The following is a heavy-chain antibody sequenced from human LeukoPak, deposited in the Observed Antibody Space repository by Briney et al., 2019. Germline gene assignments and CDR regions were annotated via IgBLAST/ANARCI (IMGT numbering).Heavy chain of an antibody. Sequence: KSSETLSLTCTVSGDSISSYYWSWIRQPPGKGLEWIGYIYYSGSTKYKPSLKSRVTISVDTSKNQFSLKLSSVTAADTAVYYCARGRFLDAFDIWGQGTMVTVSS. V-gene: IGHV4-59*01. CDR2: IYYSGST. CDR1: GDSISSYY. CDR3: ARGRFLDAFDI. D-gene: IGHD3-3*01. J-gene: IGHJ3*02.